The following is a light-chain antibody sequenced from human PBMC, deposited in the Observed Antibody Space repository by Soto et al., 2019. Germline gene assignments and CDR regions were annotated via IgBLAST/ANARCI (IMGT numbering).Light chain of an antibody. CDR1: QSVSSTY. Sequence: EIVLTQSPGTLSLSPGERATLSCRASQSVSSTYLAWYQQKPGQAPRLLIYGASSRPTGIPDRFSGSGSGTDFTLTISRLEPEDFAAYYCQQYGSTALTFGGGTKVDIK. CDR3: QQYGSTALT. CDR2: GAS. V-gene: IGKV3-20*01. J-gene: IGKJ4*01.